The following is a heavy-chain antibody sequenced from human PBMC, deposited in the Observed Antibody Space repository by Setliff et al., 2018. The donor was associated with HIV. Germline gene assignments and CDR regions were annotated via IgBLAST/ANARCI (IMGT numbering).Heavy chain of an antibody. CDR2: IIPILGIA. J-gene: IGHJ4*02. Sequence: GASVKVSCKASGGTFSSYAISWVRQAPGQGLEWMGGIIPILGIANYAQKFQGRVTITTDESTSTAYMELSSLRSEDTAIYYCARGHSGNDYWGQGTLVTVSS. V-gene: IGHV1-69*10. CDR3: ARGHSGNDY. CDR1: GGTFSSYA. D-gene: IGHD1-1*01.